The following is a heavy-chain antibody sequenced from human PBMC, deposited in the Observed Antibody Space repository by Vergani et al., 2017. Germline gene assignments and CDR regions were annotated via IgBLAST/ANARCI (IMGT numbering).Heavy chain of an antibody. CDR2: INPNSGGT. V-gene: IGHV1-2*02. D-gene: IGHD3-9*01. CDR1: GYTFTGYY. J-gene: IGHJ4*02. CDR3: ARSPPGGLRYFDWLLP. Sequence: QVQLVQSGAEVKKPGASVKVSCKASGYTFTGYYMHWVRQAPGQGLEWMGWINPNSGGTNYAQKFQGRVTMTRDTSISTAYMELSRLSSDDTAVYYCARSPPGGLRYFDWLLPWGQGTLVAVSS.